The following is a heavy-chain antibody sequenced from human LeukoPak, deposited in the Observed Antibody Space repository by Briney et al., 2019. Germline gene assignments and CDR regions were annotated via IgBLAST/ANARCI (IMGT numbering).Heavy chain of an antibody. CDR1: GFSFGSYA. Sequence: GGSLRLSCATYGFSFGSYAMSWVRQAPGKGLEWVSSISGSGVLTYYADSVRGRFTISRDNSKNTLYLQMSSLRAEDTATFYCAKYYYDSGGRGNDAFDVWGQGTLVTVSS. V-gene: IGHV3-23*01. CDR2: ISGSGVLT. J-gene: IGHJ3*01. CDR3: AKYYYDSGGRGNDAFDV. D-gene: IGHD3-16*01.